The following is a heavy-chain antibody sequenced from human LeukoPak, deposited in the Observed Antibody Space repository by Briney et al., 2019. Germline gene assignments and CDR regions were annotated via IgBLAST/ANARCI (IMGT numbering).Heavy chain of an antibody. CDR2: MNPNSGKT. V-gene: IGHV1-8*03. D-gene: IGHD3-22*01. CDR1: GYTFTSYD. J-gene: IGHJ3*02. CDR3: ARDRDSSGFLKAHDAFDI. Sequence: ASVKVSCKASGYTFTSYDINWVRQATGQGLEWMGWMNPNSGKTGYAQKFQGRVTITRNTSISTAYMELSSLRSEDTAVYYCARDRDSSGFLKAHDAFDIWGQGTMVTVSS.